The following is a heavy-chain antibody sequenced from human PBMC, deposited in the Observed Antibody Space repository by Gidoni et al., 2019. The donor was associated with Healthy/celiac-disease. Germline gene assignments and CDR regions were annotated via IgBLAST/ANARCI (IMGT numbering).Heavy chain of an antibody. CDR2: ISWNSGSI. CDR3: AKGGHGSGSPYGMDV. V-gene: IGHV3-9*01. J-gene: IGHJ6*02. Sequence: EVQLVESGGGLVQPGRSLRLSCAASGFTFDDYAMHWVRQAPGKGLEWVSGISWNSGSIGYADSVKGRFTISRDNAKNSLYLQMNSLRAEDTALYYCAKGGHGSGSPYGMDVWGQGTTVTVSS. CDR1: GFTFDDYA. D-gene: IGHD3-10*01.